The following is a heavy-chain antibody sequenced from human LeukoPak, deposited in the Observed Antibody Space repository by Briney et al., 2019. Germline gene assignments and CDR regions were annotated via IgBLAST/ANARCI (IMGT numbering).Heavy chain of an antibody. D-gene: IGHD1-26*01. CDR3: ARLCIVGTKSAFDI. J-gene: IGHJ3*02. V-gene: IGHV3-21*01. CDR2: ISSSSSYI. CDR1: GFTFSSYN. Sequence: PGGSLRLSCAASGFTFSSYNMNWVRQAPGKGLEWVSFISSSSSYINYADSVKGRFTISRDNAKNSLYLQMNSLRAEDTALYYCARLCIVGTKSAFDIWGQGTMVTVSS.